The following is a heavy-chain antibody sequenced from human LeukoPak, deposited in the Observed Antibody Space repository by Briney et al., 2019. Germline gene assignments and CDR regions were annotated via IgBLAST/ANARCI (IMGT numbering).Heavy chain of an antibody. D-gene: IGHD3-9*01. CDR2: FDPEDGET. CDR3: ATVPDYDILTGLSF. CDR1: GYTLTELS. Sequence: ASVTVSCKVSGYTLTELSMHWVRQAPGKGLEWMGGFDPEDGETIYAQKFQGRVTMTEDTSTDTAYMELSRLRSEDTAVYYCATVPDYDILTGLSFWGQGTLVTVSS. V-gene: IGHV1-24*01. J-gene: IGHJ4*02.